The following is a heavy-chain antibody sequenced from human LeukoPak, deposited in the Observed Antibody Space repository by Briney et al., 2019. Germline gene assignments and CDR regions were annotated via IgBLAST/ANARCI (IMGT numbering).Heavy chain of an antibody. D-gene: IGHD3-10*01. V-gene: IGHV4-31*03. CDR1: GGSISSGGYY. CDR2: IYYSGST. J-gene: IGHJ3*02. Sequence: SETLSLTCTVSGGSISSGGYYWSWIRQHPGKGLEWIGYIYYSGSTYYNPSLKSRVTISVDTSKNQFSLKLSSVTAADTAVYYCARDLSSGPNDAFDIWGQGTMVTVSS. CDR3: ARDLSSGPNDAFDI.